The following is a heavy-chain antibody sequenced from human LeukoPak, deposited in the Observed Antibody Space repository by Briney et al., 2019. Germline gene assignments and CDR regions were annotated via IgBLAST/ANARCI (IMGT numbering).Heavy chain of an antibody. J-gene: IGHJ5*01. CDR3: ANPPTVTKIRFDS. CDR1: GFTFSSYG. Sequence: TGGSLRLSCAASGFTFSSYGMSWVRQAPGKGLEWVSDINGSGGSTYYADSVKGRYTISRDISKHTLYLQMNSLRAEDTAVYYCANPPTVTKIRFDSWGQGTLVTVSS. V-gene: IGHV3-23*01. D-gene: IGHD4-17*01. CDR2: INGSGGST.